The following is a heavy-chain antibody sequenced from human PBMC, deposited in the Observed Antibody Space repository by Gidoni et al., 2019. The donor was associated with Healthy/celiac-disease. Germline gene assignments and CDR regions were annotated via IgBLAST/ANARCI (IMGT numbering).Heavy chain of an antibody. J-gene: IGHJ4*02. CDR1: GYTFTSYY. V-gene: IGHV1-46*01. CDR2: INPSGGST. CDR3: ARVGEAAAGTPAYYFDY. Sequence: AEVKKPGASVKVSCKASGYTFTSYYMHWVRQAPGQGLEWMGIINPSGGSTSYAQKFQGRVTMTRDTSTSTVYMELSSLRSEDTAVYYCARVGEAAAGTPAYYFDYWGQGTLVTVSS. D-gene: IGHD6-13*01.